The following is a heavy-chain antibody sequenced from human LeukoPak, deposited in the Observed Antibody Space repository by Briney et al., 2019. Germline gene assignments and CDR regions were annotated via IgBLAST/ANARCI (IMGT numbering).Heavy chain of an antibody. CDR1: GGSISSYY. J-gene: IGHJ4*02. Sequence: SETLSLTCTVAGGSISSYYWSWIRQPAGKGLEWIGRIYTSGSTNYNPSLKSRVTMSVDTSNNQFSLKLSSVTAADTAVYYCARENTSGRPHDYWGQGTLVNVSS. CDR2: IYTSGST. V-gene: IGHV4-4*07. D-gene: IGHD1/OR15-1a*01. CDR3: ARENTSGRPHDY.